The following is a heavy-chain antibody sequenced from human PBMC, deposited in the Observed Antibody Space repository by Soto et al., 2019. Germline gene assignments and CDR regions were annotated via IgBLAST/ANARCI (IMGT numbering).Heavy chain of an antibody. D-gene: IGHD2-8*01. CDR1: GFTFNTFN. J-gene: IGHJ4*02. CDR2: ITNNDYT. CDR3: TLYDALFFDF. Sequence: GGSLRLSCAASGFTFNTFNMNWVRQAPGKGLEWVSSITNNDYTAYADSVKGRFTISRDNAKKSLYLQMNSLRAEETAVYYCTLYDALFFDFRSKGALVTVSS. V-gene: IGHV3-21*01.